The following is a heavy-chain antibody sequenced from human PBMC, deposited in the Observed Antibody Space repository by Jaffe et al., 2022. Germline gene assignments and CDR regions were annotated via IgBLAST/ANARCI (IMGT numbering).Heavy chain of an antibody. Sequence: EVQLLESGGGLEQPGGSLRLSCAASGFSFSTYAMTWVRQTPGKGLEWVSSISASGGSTFYADSVKGRFIISRDNSKNTLFLQMNSLRAEDTAVYYCAKSPYCGGDCYYSFDSWGQGTLVTVSS. CDR1: GFSFSTYA. J-gene: IGHJ4*02. CDR3: AKSPYCGGDCYYSFDS. CDR2: ISASGGST. D-gene: IGHD2-21*02. V-gene: IGHV3-23*01.